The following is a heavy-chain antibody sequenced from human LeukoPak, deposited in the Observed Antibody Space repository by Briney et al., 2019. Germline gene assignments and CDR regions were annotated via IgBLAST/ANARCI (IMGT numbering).Heavy chain of an antibody. J-gene: IGHJ4*02. D-gene: IGHD2-15*01. CDR1: GFTFSRYS. V-gene: IGHV3-21*04. Sequence: GGSLRLSCAASGFTFSRYSMNWVRQAPGKGLEWVSSISIGNTYIYYADSVKGRFTISRDNSKDTLSLQMNSLRAEDTAVYYCVLKVRFDYWGQGTLVTVSS. CDR2: ISIGNTYI. CDR3: VLKVRFDY.